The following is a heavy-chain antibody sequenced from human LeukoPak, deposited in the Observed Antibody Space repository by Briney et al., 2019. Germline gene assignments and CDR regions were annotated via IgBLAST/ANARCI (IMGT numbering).Heavy chain of an antibody. V-gene: IGHV1-2*02. CDR2: INPNSGGT. D-gene: IGHD6-19*01. J-gene: IGHJ4*02. CDR3: ARMAKQWLVLDC. Sequence: ASVKVSCKASGYTFTGYYMHWVRQAPGQGLEWMGWINPNSGGTNYAQKFQGSVTTTRDTSIRTSYMELSRLRSDNTALYYRARMAKQWLVLDCCGQGTLVTVSS. CDR1: GYTFTGYY.